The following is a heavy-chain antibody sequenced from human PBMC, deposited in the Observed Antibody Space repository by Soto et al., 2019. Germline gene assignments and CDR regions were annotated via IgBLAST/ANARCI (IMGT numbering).Heavy chain of an antibody. D-gene: IGHD6-13*01. Sequence: EVQLLESGGGLVQPGGSLRLSCAASEFTFSTYAMSWVRQAPGKGLEWVSAISGSGDTTYYADSVKGRFTISRDTSKNTLFLHMNSLRAEDKDLYYCAMSYSSNWYDYLDYWGQGTLVTVSS. CDR3: AMSYSSNWYDYLDY. J-gene: IGHJ4*02. V-gene: IGHV3-23*01. CDR1: EFTFSTYA. CDR2: ISGSGDTT.